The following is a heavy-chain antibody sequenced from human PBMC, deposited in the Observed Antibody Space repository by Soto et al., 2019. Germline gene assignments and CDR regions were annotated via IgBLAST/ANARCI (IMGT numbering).Heavy chain of an antibody. CDR3: TTDDPFNKN. CDR2: IKSKTDGGTT. J-gene: IGHJ4*02. CDR1: GFTFSNAW. V-gene: IGHV3-15*01. Sequence: GGSLRLSCAASGFTFSNAWMSWVRQAPGKGLEWVGRIKSKTDGGTTDYAAPVRGRFTISRDDAKNTLCVQMNSLKTEDTAVYYCTTDDPFNKNWGQGTLVTVSS.